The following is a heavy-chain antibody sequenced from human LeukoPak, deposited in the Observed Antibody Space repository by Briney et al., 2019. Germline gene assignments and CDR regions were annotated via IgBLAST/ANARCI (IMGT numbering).Heavy chain of an antibody. V-gene: IGHV4-31*03. CDR1: GGSISSGGYY. CDR3: ARAGSYYYYGMDV. CDR2: IYYSGST. Sequence: PSETLSLTCTVSGGSISSGGYYWSWIRQHPGKGLGWIGYIYYSGSTYYNPSLKSRVTISVDTSKNQFSLKLSSVTAADTAVYYCARAGSYYYYGMDVWGQGTTVTVSS. J-gene: IGHJ6*02. D-gene: IGHD3-10*01.